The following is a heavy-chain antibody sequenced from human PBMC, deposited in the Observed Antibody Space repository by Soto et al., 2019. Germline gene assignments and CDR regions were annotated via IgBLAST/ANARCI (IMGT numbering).Heavy chain of an antibody. J-gene: IGHJ3*02. CDR3: ARMNQLAPKQNAFDI. CDR2: IYYSGST. V-gene: IGHV4-59*01. CDR1: GVSISSSS. Sequence: SETLSLTCTVSGVSISSSSWTWTRQPPGKGLEWIGYIYYSGSTNYSPSLKSRVTISADTSENQFSLKLSSVTAADTAVYYCARMNQLAPKQNAFDIWGQGTMVTVSS. D-gene: IGHD1-1*01.